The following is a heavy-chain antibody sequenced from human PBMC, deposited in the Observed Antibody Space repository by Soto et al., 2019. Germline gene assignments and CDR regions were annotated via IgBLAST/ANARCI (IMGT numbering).Heavy chain of an antibody. CDR2: ISYDGSNK. CDR3: ARDGERREHGSGSYSHYYYYGMDV. J-gene: IGHJ6*02. Sequence: GGSLILSCAASGFTFSSYAMHWVRQAPGKGLEWVAVISYDGSNKYYADSVKGRFTISRDNSKNTLYLQMNSLRAEDTAVYYCARDGERREHGSGSYSHYYYYGMDVWGQGTTVTVSS. V-gene: IGHV3-30-3*01. D-gene: IGHD3-10*01. CDR1: GFTFSSYA.